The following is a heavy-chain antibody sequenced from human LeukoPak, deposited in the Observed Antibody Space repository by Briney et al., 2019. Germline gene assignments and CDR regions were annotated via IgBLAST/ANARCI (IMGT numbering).Heavy chain of an antibody. J-gene: IGHJ4*02. V-gene: IGHV3-13*01. CDR2: IGTAGDT. CDR3: ARPYYDVLTGYPDY. D-gene: IGHD3-9*01. Sequence: GGSLRLSCAASGFTFSSYDMHWVRQATGKGLEWVSAIGTAGDTYYPGSVKGRFTISRENAKNSLYLQMNSLRAEDTAVYYCARPYYDVLTGYPDYWGQGTLVTVSS. CDR1: GFTFSSYD.